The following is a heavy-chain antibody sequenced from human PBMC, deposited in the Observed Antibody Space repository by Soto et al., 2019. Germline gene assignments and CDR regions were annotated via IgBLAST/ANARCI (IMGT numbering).Heavy chain of an antibody. D-gene: IGHD1-7*01. J-gene: IGHJ4*02. Sequence: GGSLRLSCQASGFNFDNYGMHWVRQAPGRGLEWVAVITYDGSFQYYADSVKGRFTISRDNSKNTLSLHLNTLKPEDTAVYHCAKDRVGGTFYTPLAFWGQGTLVTVSS. CDR2: ITYDGSFQ. CDR1: GFNFDNYG. V-gene: IGHV3-30*18. CDR3: AKDRVGGTFYTPLAF.